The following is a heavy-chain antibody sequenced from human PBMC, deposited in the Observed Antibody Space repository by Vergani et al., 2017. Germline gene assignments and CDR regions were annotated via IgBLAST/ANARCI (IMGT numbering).Heavy chain of an antibody. Sequence: QLQLQESGPGLVKPSETLSLTCTVSGGSISSSSYYWGWIRQPPGKGLGWIGSIYYSGSTYYNPSLKSRVTISVDTSKNQFSLKLSSVTAADTAVYYCARAIVVVPAAAGGWFDPWGQGTLVTVSS. D-gene: IGHD2-2*01. V-gene: IGHV4-39*01. CDR1: GGSISSSSYY. CDR2: IYYSGST. J-gene: IGHJ5*02. CDR3: ARAIVVVPAAAGGWFDP.